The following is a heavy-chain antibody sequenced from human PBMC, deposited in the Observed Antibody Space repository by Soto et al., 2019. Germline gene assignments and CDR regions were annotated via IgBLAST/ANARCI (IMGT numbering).Heavy chain of an antibody. D-gene: IGHD2-15*01. CDR1: GCTFTGYY. V-gene: IGHV1-2*02. Sequence: GASVKVSCKASGCTFTGYYMHWVRQAPVQVLEWMGCINPNSGGTNYAQKFQGRVTMTRDTYISTAYMELSRLRSDDTAVYYCARDVVAASNLGMDVWGKRT. CDR3: ARDVVAASNLGMDV. J-gene: IGHJ6*04. CDR2: INPNSGGT.